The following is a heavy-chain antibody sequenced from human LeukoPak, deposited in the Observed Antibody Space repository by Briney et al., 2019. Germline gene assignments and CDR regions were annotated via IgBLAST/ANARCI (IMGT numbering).Heavy chain of an antibody. CDR2: IKSKTDGGTT. Sequence: PGGSLRLSCAASGFTITDHHMDWVRQAPGKGMGWVGRIKSKTDGGTTDYAAPVKGRFTISRDDSKNTLYLQVNSLKSEDTAVYYCTTGTVSDNFYYYTTVDVWGQGTTVTVSS. J-gene: IGHJ6*02. CDR3: TTGTVSDNFYYYTTVDV. D-gene: IGHD2-21*01. CDR1: GFTITDHH. V-gene: IGHV3-15*01.